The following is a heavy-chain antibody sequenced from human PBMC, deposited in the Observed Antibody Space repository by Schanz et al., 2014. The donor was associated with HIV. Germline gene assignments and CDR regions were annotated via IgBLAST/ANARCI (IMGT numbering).Heavy chain of an antibody. CDR1: GFTFNTFV. D-gene: IGHD1-7*01. V-gene: IGHV3-23*01. J-gene: IGHJ6*02. CDR2: ISGSGGNT. Sequence: EVQLLESGGGLVQPGKSLRLSCAASGFTFNTFVMTWVRQAPGKGLEWVSTISGSGGNTYYADSVKGRFTISRDNSKNTLYLQMNSLRAEDTAVYYCAKDRITGTTGVPYYYYGMDVWGQGTTVTVSS. CDR3: AKDRITGTTGVPYYYYGMDV.